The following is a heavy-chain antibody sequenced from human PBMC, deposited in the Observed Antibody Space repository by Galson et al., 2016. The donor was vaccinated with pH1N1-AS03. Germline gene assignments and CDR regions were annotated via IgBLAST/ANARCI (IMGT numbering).Heavy chain of an antibody. J-gene: IGHJ4*02. V-gene: IGHV3-30*18. CDR3: AKTTFGGVIGSGNMSLDY. D-gene: IGHD3-16*02. CDR1: GFTFSNFG. CDR2: ISNSGNDK. Sequence: SLRLSCAASGFTFSNFGMHWVRQSPGKGLEWVAVISNSGNDKYYADSGKGRFTISRDNYKSKVYLQLNSLRAEDTAVYYCAKTTFGGVIGSGNMSLDYWGQGTLVTVSS.